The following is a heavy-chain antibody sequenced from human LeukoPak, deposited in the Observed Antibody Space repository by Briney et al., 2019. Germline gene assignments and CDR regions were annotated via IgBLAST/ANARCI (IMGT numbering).Heavy chain of an antibody. V-gene: IGHV1-46*01. J-gene: IGHJ4*02. D-gene: IGHD3-16*01. CDR2: INPSGGST. CDR3: ATGGSFIGGIDY. Sequence: GASVKVSCKASGYTFTSYYMHWVRQAPGQGLEWMGIINPSGGSTSYAQKFQGRVTMTRDTSTSTVYMELSRLRSDDTAVYYCATGGSFIGGIDYWGQGTLVTVSS. CDR1: GYTFTSYY.